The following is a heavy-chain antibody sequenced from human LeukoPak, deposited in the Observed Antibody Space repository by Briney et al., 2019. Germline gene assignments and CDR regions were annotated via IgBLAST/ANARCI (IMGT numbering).Heavy chain of an antibody. CDR1: GFTFRNAW. CDR3: RALEWLLFDGYFDY. CDR2: IISNIGGGTT. J-gene: IGHJ4*02. V-gene: IGHV3-15*01. Sequence: GGSLRLSCAASGFTFRNAWMNWVRQAPGKGLEWVGRIISNIGGGTTDYAAPVKGRFTMARDDSKNTVYLQMNSLRTEDTAVYYCRALEWLLFDGYFDYWGQGTLVTVSS. D-gene: IGHD3-3*01.